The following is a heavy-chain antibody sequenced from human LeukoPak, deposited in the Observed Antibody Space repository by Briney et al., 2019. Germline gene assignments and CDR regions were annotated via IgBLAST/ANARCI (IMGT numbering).Heavy chain of an antibody. CDR2: IYRSVTT. D-gene: IGHD3-22*01. CDR1: GDSISNNY. CDR3: ARGRSMWYYDSSGYYTTSSEYNWFDP. J-gene: IGHJ5*02. Sequence: SETLSLTCSVSGDSISNNYWSWTRQPAGKGLEWIGRIYRSVTTSYNPSLKSRVTISIDKSKSQVSLNLNSVTAEDTAVYYCARGRSMWYYDSSGYYTTSSEYNWFDPWGQGTLVTVSS. V-gene: IGHV4-4*07.